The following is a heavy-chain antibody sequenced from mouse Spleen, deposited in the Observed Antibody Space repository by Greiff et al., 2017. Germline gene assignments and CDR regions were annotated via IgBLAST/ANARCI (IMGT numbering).Heavy chain of an antibody. CDR3: ARRYYGNYDYYAMDY. CDR2: IYPGDGDT. J-gene: IGHJ4*01. D-gene: IGHD2-1*01. V-gene: IGHV1-80*01. Sequence: VQLQQSGAELVKPGASVKISCKASGYAFSSYWMNWVKQRPGKGLEWIGQIYPGDGDTNYNGKFKGKATLTADKSSSTAYMQLSSLTSEDSAVYFCARRYYGNYDYYAMDYWGQGTSVTVSS. CDR1: GYAFSSYW.